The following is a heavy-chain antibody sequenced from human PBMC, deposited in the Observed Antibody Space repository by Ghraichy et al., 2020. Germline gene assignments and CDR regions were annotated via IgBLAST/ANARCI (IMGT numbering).Heavy chain of an antibody. D-gene: IGHD3-3*01. CDR1: GGSISSSSYY. J-gene: IGHJ5*02. CDR2: IYYSGST. V-gene: IGHV4-39*01. Sequence: SETLSLTCTVSGGSISSSSYYWGWIRQPPGKGLEWIGSIYYSGSTYYNPSLKSRVTISVDTSKNQFSLKLSSVTAADTAVYYCASRTRITIFGGVIMKKKSCAPWGQGTLVTVSS. CDR3: ASRTRITIFGGVIMKKKSCAP.